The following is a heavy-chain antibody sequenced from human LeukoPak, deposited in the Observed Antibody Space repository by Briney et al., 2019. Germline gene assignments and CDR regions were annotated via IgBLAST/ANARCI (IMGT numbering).Heavy chain of an antibody. Sequence: PGGSLRLSCAASGFTVSDNYMSWVRQAPGKGLEWVSVMYSRGDTYYADSVKGRFTFSRDISKNTLYLQMNGLRTEDTAKYYCARDAPQVQAAGVLASWGQGTLVTVSS. V-gene: IGHV3-53*01. CDR1: GFTVSDNY. CDR2: MYSRGDT. CDR3: ARDAPQVQAAGVLAS. D-gene: IGHD6-13*01. J-gene: IGHJ5*02.